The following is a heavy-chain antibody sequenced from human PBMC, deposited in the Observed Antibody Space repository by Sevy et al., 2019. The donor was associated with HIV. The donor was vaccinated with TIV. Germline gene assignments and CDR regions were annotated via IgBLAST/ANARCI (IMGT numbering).Heavy chain of an antibody. J-gene: IGHJ4*02. Sequence: QSQTLSLTCAISGDSVSSNSAAWNWIRQSPSRGIEWLGRTYYRSKWDNDYAVSVKSRITINPATSKNQFSLQLNSVTPEDTAVYYCARALGSSSWYGGYYFDYWGQGTLVTVSS. D-gene: IGHD6-13*01. CDR3: ARALGSSSWYGGYYFDY. V-gene: IGHV6-1*01. CDR2: TYYRSKWDN. CDR1: GDSVSSNSAA.